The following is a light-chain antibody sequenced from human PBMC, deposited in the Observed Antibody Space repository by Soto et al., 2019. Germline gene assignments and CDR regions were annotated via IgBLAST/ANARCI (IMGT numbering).Light chain of an antibody. CDR1: SSDVGNYKY. CDR2: EVS. J-gene: IGLJ1*01. CDR3: FSYTSSGTYV. Sequence: QSALTQPASVSGSPGQSITISCTGTSSDVGNYKYVSWYQQHPGKAPKLMIYEVSNWPSGVSNRFSGSKSGNTASLTISGPQAEDETDYYCFSYTSSGTYVFGTGTKVTVL. V-gene: IGLV2-14*01.